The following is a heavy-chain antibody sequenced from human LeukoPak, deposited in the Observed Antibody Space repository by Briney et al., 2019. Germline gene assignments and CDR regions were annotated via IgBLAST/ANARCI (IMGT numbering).Heavy chain of an antibody. CDR2: IYYSGST. J-gene: IGHJ3*02. CDR3: ARADDSSGYYFDAFDI. V-gene: IGHV4-59*01. CDR1: GGSISSYY. D-gene: IGHD3-22*01. Sequence: SETLSFTCTVSGGSISSYYWSWIRQPPGEGLEWIGYIYYSGSTNYNPSLKSRVTISVDTSKNQFSLKLSSVTAADTAVYYCARADDSSGYYFDAFDIWGQGTMVTVSS.